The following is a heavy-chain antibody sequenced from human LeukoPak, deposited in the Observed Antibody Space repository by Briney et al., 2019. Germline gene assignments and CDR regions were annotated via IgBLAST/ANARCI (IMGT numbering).Heavy chain of an antibody. Sequence: SETLSLTCTVSGGSISSDYWSWIRQSPGKRLEWIGYIHYSGPTNYSPSLKGRVTISVDTSKNQFSLKLSSVTAADTALYYCATLRGASTAVFDSWGQGTLVTVSS. V-gene: IGHV4-59*08. CDR2: IHYSGPT. CDR3: ATLRGASTAVFDS. D-gene: IGHD2-21*02. CDR1: GGSISSDY. J-gene: IGHJ4*02.